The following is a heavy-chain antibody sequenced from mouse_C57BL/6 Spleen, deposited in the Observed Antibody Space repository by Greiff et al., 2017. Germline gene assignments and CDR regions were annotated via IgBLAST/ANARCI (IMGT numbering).Heavy chain of an antibody. CDR3: ARAGNWDFAMDY. D-gene: IGHD4-1*01. CDR2: ISYSGST. J-gene: IGHJ4*01. CDR1: GYSITSGYD. Sequence: EVQVVESGPGMVKPSQSLSLTCTVTGYSITSGYDWHWIRHFPGNKLEWMGYISYSGSTNYNPSLKSRISITHDTSKNHFFLKLNSVTTEDTATYYCARAGNWDFAMDYWGQGTSVTVSS. V-gene: IGHV3-1*01.